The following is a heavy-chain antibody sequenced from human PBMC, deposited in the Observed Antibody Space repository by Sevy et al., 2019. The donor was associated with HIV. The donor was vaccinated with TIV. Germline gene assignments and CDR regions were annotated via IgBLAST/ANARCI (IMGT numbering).Heavy chain of an antibody. CDR3: ARSQHFSGDYADYAFDV. D-gene: IGHD4-17*01. CDR1: GGSVSNPNYY. V-gene: IGHV4-39*01. J-gene: IGHJ3*01. Sequence: SETLSLTCSVSGGSVSNPNYYWGWIRQPPGKGLEWIGSIYYSGATSYNPSLESRVTTSVDTSNKRFSLILTSVTAADTAVYYCARSQHFSGDYADYAFDVWGQGTMVTVSS. CDR2: IYYSGAT.